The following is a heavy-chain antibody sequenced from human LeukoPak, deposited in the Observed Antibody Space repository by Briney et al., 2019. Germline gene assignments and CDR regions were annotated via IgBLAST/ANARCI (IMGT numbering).Heavy chain of an antibody. J-gene: IGHJ4*02. CDR1: GYTFTSYD. V-gene: IGHV1-8*01. CDR3: ARGRMGYYDYVWGSYRRDYFDY. CDR2: MNPSSGNT. Sequence: ASVKVSCKASGYTFTSYDINWVRQATGQGLEWMGWMNPSSGNTGYAQKFQGRVTMTRNTSISTAYMELSSLRSEDTAVYYCARGRMGYYDYVWGSYRRDYFDYWGQGTLVTVSS. D-gene: IGHD3-16*02.